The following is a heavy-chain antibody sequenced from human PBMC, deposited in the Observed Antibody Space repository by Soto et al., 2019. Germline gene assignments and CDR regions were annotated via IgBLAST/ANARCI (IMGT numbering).Heavy chain of an antibody. Sequence: GGSLRLSFAASGFTFSSYGMHWVRQAPGKGLEWVAVISYDGSNKYYADSVKGRFTISRDNSKNTLYLQMNSLRAEDTAVYYCAKDKVRGIAARPYYYYGMDVWGQGTTVTVSS. D-gene: IGHD6-6*01. CDR2: ISYDGSNK. V-gene: IGHV3-30*18. CDR1: GFTFSSYG. CDR3: AKDKVRGIAARPYYYYGMDV. J-gene: IGHJ6*02.